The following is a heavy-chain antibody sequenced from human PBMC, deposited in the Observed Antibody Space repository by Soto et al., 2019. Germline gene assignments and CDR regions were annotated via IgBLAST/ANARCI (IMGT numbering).Heavy chain of an antibody. V-gene: IGHV4-59*08. J-gene: IGHJ4*02. CDR1: GGSISSYY. CDR3: ARRYGSSFDY. CDR2: IYYSGST. Sequence: QVQLQESGPGLVKPSETLSLTCTLSGGSISSYYWSWIRQPPGKGLEWIGYIYYSGSTNYNPSLXSXVXIXLDTSKNQFSLKLSSVTAADTAVYYCARRYGSSFDYWGQGTLVTVSS. D-gene: IGHD5-12*01.